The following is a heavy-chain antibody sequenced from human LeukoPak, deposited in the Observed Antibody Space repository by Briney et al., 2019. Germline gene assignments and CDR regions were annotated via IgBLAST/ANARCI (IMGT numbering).Heavy chain of an antibody. CDR3: ARGRIYYGSGSYTY. V-gene: IGHV4-34*01. CDR1: GGSFSGYY. Sequence: SETLSLTCAAYGGSFSGYYWSCIREPPGKGLEWIGEINHSGSTNYNPSLKSRVTISVDTSKNQFSLKLSSVTAADTAVYYCARGRIYYGSGSYTYWGQGTLVTVSS. D-gene: IGHD3-10*01. J-gene: IGHJ4*02. CDR2: INHSGST.